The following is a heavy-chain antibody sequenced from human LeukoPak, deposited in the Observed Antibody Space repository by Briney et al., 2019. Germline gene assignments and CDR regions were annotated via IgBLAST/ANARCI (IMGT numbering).Heavy chain of an antibody. J-gene: IGHJ5*02. Sequence: PSETLSLTCTVSGGSVSSGSYYWSWIRQPPGKGLEWIGYIYYSGNTNYDPSLKSRVTISVDTSKNQFSLKLSSVTAADTAVYYCASTLWFGELGWFDPWGQGTLVTVSS. CDR3: ASTLWFGELGWFDP. CDR2: IYYSGNT. CDR1: GGSVSSGSYY. V-gene: IGHV4-61*01. D-gene: IGHD3-10*01.